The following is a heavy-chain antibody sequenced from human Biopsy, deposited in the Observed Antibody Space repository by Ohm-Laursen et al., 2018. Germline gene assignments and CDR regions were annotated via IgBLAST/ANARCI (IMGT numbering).Heavy chain of an antibody. Sequence: GTLSLTCSVSGGSIISYYWTWIRQPPGKGLQWIGYVYYTGSTDYNPSLQSRVTISVDTSKNHFSLRLRSVTPADTAIYYCARDRRGDSYMDVWGQGTTVTVSS. CDR2: VYYTGST. J-gene: IGHJ6*02. V-gene: IGHV4-59*01. CDR1: GGSIISYY. D-gene: IGHD2-15*01. CDR3: ARDRRGDSYMDV.